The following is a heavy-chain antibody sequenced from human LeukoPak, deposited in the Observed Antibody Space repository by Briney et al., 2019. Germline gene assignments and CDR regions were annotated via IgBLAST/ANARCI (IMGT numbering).Heavy chain of an antibody. D-gene: IGHD3-16*01. J-gene: IGHJ5*02. CDR2: ISDSGDST. CDR1: GFTFSSYA. V-gene: IGHV3-23*01. CDR3: AKFWVVGDSSWFDP. Sequence: GGSLRLSCAASGFTFSSYAMHWVRQAPGKGLEWVSGISDSGDSTYYAHPVKGRFTISRDNSEDTVYLRMKSLRVEDTAVYYCAKFWVVGDSSWFDPWGQGTLVIVSS.